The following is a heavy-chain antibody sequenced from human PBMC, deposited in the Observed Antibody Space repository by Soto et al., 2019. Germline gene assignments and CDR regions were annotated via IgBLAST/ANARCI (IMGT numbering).Heavy chain of an antibody. CDR1: GYTFTSYA. D-gene: IGHD6-19*01. Sequence: ASVKVSCKASGYTFTSYAVHWVRQAPGQRLEWMGWINAGNGNTKYSQKFQGRVTITRDTSASTAYMELSSLRSEDTAVYYCAGSGWYYYYYGMDVWGQGTTVTVSS. CDR3: AGSGWYYYYYGMDV. J-gene: IGHJ6*02. CDR2: INAGNGNT. V-gene: IGHV1-3*01.